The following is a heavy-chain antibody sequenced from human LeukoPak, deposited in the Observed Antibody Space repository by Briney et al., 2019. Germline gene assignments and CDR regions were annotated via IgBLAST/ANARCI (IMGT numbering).Heavy chain of an antibody. Sequence: SETLSLTCTVSGGSISSSSYYWGWIRQPPGKGLEWIGSIYYSGSTYYNPSLKSRVTISVDTSKNQFSLKLSSVTAADTAVYYCARRRKTGGYDSSGYFYWGQGTLVTVSS. CDR3: ARRRKTGGYDSSGYFY. CDR2: IYYSGST. D-gene: IGHD3-22*01. CDR1: GGSISSSSYY. J-gene: IGHJ4*02. V-gene: IGHV4-39*01.